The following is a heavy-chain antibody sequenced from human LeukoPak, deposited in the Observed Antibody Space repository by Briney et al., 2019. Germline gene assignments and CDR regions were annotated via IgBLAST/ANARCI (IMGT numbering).Heavy chain of an antibody. CDR3: ARVTTIFGVLKYYYFMDV. V-gene: IGHV3-7*01. D-gene: IGHD3-3*01. CDR1: GFTFSRNW. CDR2: IKEDGSGK. Sequence: PGGSLRLSCAASGFTFSRNWMSWVRQAPGKGLEWVANIKEDGSGKYYVDSVKGRLTISRDNAKNSLYLQMNSLRAEDTAVYYCARVTTIFGVLKYYYFMDVWGKGTTVTVSS. J-gene: IGHJ6*03.